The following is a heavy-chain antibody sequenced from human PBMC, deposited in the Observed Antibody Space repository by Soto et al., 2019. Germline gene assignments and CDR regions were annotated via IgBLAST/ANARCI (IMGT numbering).Heavy chain of an antibody. D-gene: IGHD6-13*01. CDR2: IKQDGSEK. V-gene: IGHV3-7*05. CDR1: GFSFSSYW. J-gene: IGHJ4*02. Sequence: PGGSLRLSCAASGFSFSSYWMSWVRQAPGKGLEWVANIKQDGSEKYYVDSVKGRFTISRDNAKNSLTLQMNSLRAEDTAVYYYARAGSSSFDYWGQAVLVTVS. CDR3: ARAGSSSFDY.